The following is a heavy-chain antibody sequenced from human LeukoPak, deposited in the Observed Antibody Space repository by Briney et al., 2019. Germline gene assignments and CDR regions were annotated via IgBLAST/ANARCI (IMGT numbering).Heavy chain of an antibody. D-gene: IGHD1-26*01. Sequence: SVKVSCKASGGTFSSYAISWVRQAPGQGLEWMGGIIPIFGTANYAQKFQGRVTITADESTSTAYMELSSLRSEDTAVYYCARDAKGIVGAKLDYWGQGTLVTVSS. J-gene: IGHJ4*02. CDR3: ARDAKGIVGAKLDY. V-gene: IGHV1-69*13. CDR1: GGTFSSYA. CDR2: IIPIFGTA.